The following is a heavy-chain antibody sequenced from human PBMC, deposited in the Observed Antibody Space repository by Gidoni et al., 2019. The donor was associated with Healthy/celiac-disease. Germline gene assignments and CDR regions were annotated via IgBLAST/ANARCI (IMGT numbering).Heavy chain of an antibody. J-gene: IGHJ6*02. CDR2: IYYSGST. CDR3: ARASARNSGGRTYYYYYGMDV. CDR1: GGSISSYY. Sequence: QVQLQESGPGLVKPSETLSLTCTVSGGSISSYYWSWIRQPPGKGLEWIGYIYYSGSTNYNPPLKSRVTISVDTSKNQFSLKLSSVTAADTAVYYCARASARNSGGRTYYYYYGMDVWGQGTTVTVSS. V-gene: IGHV4-59*01. D-gene: IGHD3-10*01.